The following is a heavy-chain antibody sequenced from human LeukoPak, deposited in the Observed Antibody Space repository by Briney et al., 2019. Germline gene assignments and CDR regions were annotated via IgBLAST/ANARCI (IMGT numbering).Heavy chain of an antibody. V-gene: IGHV4-4*07. CDR2: IYSSGST. CDR3: ARTRDFWSGPYYFDY. CDR1: GGSISSYY. Sequence: LETLTLTCTVSGGSISSYYWSWIRQPAGKGLEWIGRIYSSGSTNYNPSPKRRVTMSVDTSKNQFSLKLSSVTAAETAVYSCARTRDFWSGPYYFDYWGQGTLVTVSS. D-gene: IGHD3-3*01. J-gene: IGHJ4*02.